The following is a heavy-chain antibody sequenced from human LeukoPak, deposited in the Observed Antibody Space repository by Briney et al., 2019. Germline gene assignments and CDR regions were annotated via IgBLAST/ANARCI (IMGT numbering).Heavy chain of an antibody. CDR1: GGSISSYY. J-gene: IGHJ4*02. CDR3: ARRGSGTYFLDY. CDR2: IYYSGTT. Sequence: PSETLSLTCTVSGGSISSYYRSWIRQPPGKGLEWIGYIYYSGTTNYNPSLKSRVTISVDTSKNQFSLKLSSVTAADTAVYYCARRGSGTYFLDYWGQGTLVTVSS. D-gene: IGHD1-26*01. V-gene: IGHV4-59*08.